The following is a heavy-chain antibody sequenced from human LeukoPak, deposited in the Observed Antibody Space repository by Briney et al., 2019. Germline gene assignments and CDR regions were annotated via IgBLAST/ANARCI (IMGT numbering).Heavy chain of an antibody. J-gene: IGHJ5*02. D-gene: IGHD3-10*01. CDR2: INHSGST. CDR3: ARTMVRGVIVYYNWFDP. V-gene: IGHV4-4*02. Sequence: PSETLSLTCSVSSGSISSSKWWSWVRQSPVKGLEWIGEINHSGSTNYNPSLKSRVTISVDTSKNQFSLKLSSVTAADTAVYYCARTMVRGVIVYYNWFDPWGQGTLVTVSS. CDR1: SGSISSSKW.